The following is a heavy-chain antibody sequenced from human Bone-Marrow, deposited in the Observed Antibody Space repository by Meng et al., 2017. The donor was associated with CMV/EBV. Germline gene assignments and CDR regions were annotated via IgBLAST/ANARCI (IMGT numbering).Heavy chain of an antibody. Sequence: SETLSLTCTVSGGSVSSGSYYWTWVRQSPGKGLEWIGNFHHSGSTNYNPSLRSRLTISVDTSKSQVSLKVRSVTPADTAVYYCARDKGVVVPAAIGAFDIWGQGTMVTVSS. V-gene: IGHV4-61*01. D-gene: IGHD2-2*01. J-gene: IGHJ3*02. CDR1: GGSVSSGSYY. CDR2: FHHSGST. CDR3: ARDKGVVVPAAIGAFDI.